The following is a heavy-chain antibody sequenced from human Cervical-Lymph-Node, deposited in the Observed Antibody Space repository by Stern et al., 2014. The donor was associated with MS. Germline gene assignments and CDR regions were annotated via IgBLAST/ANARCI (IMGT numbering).Heavy chain of an antibody. CDR3: TRGPMAIFDF. V-gene: IGHV7-4-1*02. D-gene: IGHD5-24*01. J-gene: IGHJ4*02. CDR2: INTATGNP. CDR1: GYPFTSEA. Sequence: QVQLVESGSELRKPGASVKVSCKASGYPFTSEAMNWVRQAPGQDFEWMGWINTATGNPTYAQGFAGRFVFSLDASVSTAYLQIRDLKAEDTAVYYCTRGPMAIFDFWGQGTLVTVSS.